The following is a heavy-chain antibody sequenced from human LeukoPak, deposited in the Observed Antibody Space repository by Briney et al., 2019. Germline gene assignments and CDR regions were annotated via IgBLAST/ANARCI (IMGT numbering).Heavy chain of an antibody. CDR3: ARDVVVVVAAQEYNWFDR. J-gene: IGHJ5*02. V-gene: IGHV4-4*07. D-gene: IGHD2-15*01. CDR1: GGSVSSYY. Sequence: SETLSLTCTVSGGSVSSYYWSWIRQPAGKGLEWIGRIYTSGSTNYNPSLKSRVTMSVDTSKNQFSLKLSSVTAADTAVYYCARDVVVVVAAQEYNWFDRWGEGTLVTVSS. CDR2: IYTSGST.